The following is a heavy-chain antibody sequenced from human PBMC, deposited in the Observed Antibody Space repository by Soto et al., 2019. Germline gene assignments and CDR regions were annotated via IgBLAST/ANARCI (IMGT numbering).Heavy chain of an antibody. Sequence: QVQLVQSGAEVEKPGASVKISCKASGYSFTSQYVHWVRQAPGQGLEWMGIINPNGGSTTYAQKFQGRGTLTRDTATDTAPMELDSLTSGDTAVYFCGGGEGVRPGGGGTEPLDIWGQGTMVTVAS. CDR2: INPNGGST. CDR1: GYSFTSQY. CDR3: GGGEGVRPGGGGTEPLDI. J-gene: IGHJ3*02. V-gene: IGHV1-46*01. D-gene: IGHD3-10*01.